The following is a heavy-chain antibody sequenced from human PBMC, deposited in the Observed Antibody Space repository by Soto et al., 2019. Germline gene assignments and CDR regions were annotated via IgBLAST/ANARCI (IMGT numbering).Heavy chain of an antibody. J-gene: IGHJ4*02. CDR1: GDIFSGYS. Sequence: QVQLVQSGAEVKKPGSSVKVSCKTSGDIFSGYSISWVRQAPGQGLEWMGGIIHIFGTTNYAQRFHGRVTMTADKSTSTVYMELYSLKSEDTDVYYCARDLGSGYDPGDYWGQGTLVTVSS. CDR3: ARDLGSGYDPGDY. CDR2: IIHIFGTT. D-gene: IGHD5-12*01. V-gene: IGHV1-69*14.